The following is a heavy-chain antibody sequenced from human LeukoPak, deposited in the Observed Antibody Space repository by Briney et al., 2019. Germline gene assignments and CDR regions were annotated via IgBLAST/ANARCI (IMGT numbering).Heavy chain of an antibody. D-gene: IGHD2-8*02. CDR1: GGSISSGGYY. J-gene: IGHJ4*02. V-gene: IGHV4-61*08. CDR3: TGHHPRNTVDF. Sequence: SQTLSLTCTVSGGSISSGGYYWSWIRQPPGKGLEWIAYISDIGSINYNPSLKSRVTISLDTSKNQFSLKLSSVTAADTAVYYCTGHHPRNTVDFWGQGTLVTVSS. CDR2: ISDIGSI.